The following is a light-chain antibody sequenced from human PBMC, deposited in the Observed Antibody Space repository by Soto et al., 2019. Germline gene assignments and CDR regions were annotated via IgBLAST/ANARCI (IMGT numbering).Light chain of an antibody. V-gene: IGKV2-28*01. CDR3: MQALQTPWT. J-gene: IGKJ1*01. CDR1: QSLLHSNGYNY. Sequence: DIVMTQSPVSLPVTPGEPASISCRSSQSLLHSNGYNYLDWYLQKPGQSPQVLIYLGSNRASGVPDRFSGSGSGTHFTLKISRVEAEDVGIYYCMQALQTPWTFGQGTKVEIK. CDR2: LGS.